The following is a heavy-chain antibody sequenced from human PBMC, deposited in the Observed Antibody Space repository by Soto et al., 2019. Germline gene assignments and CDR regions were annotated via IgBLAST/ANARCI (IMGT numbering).Heavy chain of an antibody. Sequence: GGSLDLSFPPLGFPLNDYAMAWVPQSPGKGLEWVSGINWNGGSTGYADSVKGRFTISRDNAKNSLYLQMNSLRAEDTALYYCARFQRSGYYADYWGQGTLVTVSS. J-gene: IGHJ4*02. V-gene: IGHV3-20*03. D-gene: IGHD3-22*01. CDR3: ARFQRSGYYADY. CDR1: GFPLNDYA. CDR2: INWNGGST.